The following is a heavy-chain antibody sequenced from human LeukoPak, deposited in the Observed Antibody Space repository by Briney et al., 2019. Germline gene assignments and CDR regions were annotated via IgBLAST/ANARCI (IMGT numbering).Heavy chain of an antibody. CDR3: ARCLGRPNTGIDY. CDR1: GYSISSGYY. D-gene: IGHD1-14*01. V-gene: IGHV4-38-2*02. Sequence: PSEALSLTCTVSGYSISSGYYWGWIRQPPGKGLEWIGSIYHTGSTNYNPSIKSRVTISVDTSKNQFSLKISSVTAADTAVYYCARCLGRPNTGIDYWGQGTLVTVSS. J-gene: IGHJ4*02. CDR2: IYHTGST.